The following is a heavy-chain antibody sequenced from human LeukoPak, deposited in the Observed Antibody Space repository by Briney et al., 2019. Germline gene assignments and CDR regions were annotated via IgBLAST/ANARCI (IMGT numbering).Heavy chain of an antibody. D-gene: IGHD5-12*01. Sequence: GGSLRLSCAASGFTFDDYAMHWVRQAPGKGLEWVSGISWDSGSIGYADSVKGRFTISRDNAKNSLYLQMNSLRAEDTAVYYCAREHSGFPNWGQGTLVTVSS. CDR3: AREHSGFPN. J-gene: IGHJ4*02. CDR2: ISWDSGSI. V-gene: IGHV3-9*01. CDR1: GFTFDDYA.